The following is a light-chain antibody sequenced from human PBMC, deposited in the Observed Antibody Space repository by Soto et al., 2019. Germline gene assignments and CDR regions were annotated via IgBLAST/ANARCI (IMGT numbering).Light chain of an antibody. J-gene: IGKJ2*01. CDR2: GAS. V-gene: IGKV3-15*01. Sequence: EVVMTQTPATLSGSPGEGATLSCRASQSVHSNLAWYQQKPGQAPRLLIFGASTRATDIPARFSGSGSGTEFTLTISSLQSEDFAVYYCQQYDDWPPFTFGQGTKVDIK. CDR3: QQYDDWPPFT. CDR1: QSVHSN.